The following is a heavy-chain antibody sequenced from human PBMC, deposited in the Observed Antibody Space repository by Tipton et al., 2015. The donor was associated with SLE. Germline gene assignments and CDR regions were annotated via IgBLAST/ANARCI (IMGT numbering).Heavy chain of an antibody. V-gene: IGHV3-48*03. CDR1: GFTFSSYE. CDR3: AGAGTATVTTRHAFDI. Sequence: SLRLSCAASGFTFSSYEMNWVRQAPGKGLEWVSYISSSGSTIYYADSVKGRFTISRDNAKNSLYLQMNSLRAEDTAVYYCAGAGTATVTTRHAFDIWGQGTMATVSS. J-gene: IGHJ3*02. CDR2: ISSSGSTI. D-gene: IGHD4-11*01.